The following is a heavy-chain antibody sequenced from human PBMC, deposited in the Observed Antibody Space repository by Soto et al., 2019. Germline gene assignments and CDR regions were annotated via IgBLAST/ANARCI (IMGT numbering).Heavy chain of an antibody. CDR3: VISEATALDY. CDR1: GDSMARNNC. V-gene: IGHV4-4*02. CDR2: ANHSGRT. J-gene: IGHJ4*02. Sequence: QVQLQESGPGLLKPSGTLSLTCTFSGDSMARNNCWIGARSPPGKGLWWIGEANHSGRTNYNPSLKSRVTISVDRSQNLFSLKLASVTAADTAVYYCVISEATALDYWGQGTLVTVSS.